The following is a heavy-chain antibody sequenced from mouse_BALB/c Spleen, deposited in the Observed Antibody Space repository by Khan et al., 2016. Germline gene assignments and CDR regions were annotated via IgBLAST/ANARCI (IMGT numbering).Heavy chain of an antibody. D-gene: IGHD2-1*01. J-gene: IGHJ3*01. CDR2: LNTNTGEP. Sequence: QIQLVQSGPELKKPGETVKISCKASGYPFTNYGMNWVKQAPGKGLKWLGWLNTNTGEPTYAEEYKGRFAFSLETSASTAYLQFNHLQHEDTATYCCARDFGTSWFTYRGQGTLVTVAA. V-gene: IGHV9-3*02. CDR3: ARDFGTSWFTY. CDR1: GYPFTNYG.